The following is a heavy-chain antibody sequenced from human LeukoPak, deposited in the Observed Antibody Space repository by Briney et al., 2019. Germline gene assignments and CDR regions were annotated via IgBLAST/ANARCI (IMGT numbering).Heavy chain of an antibody. D-gene: IGHD2-21*01. CDR2: IKSKAGGETT. Sequence: GGSLRLSCTASGFPFSGAYMSWVRQAPGKGLEWVGLIKSKAGGETTDFAAPVKGRFAISRDDSRNTVYLQMNSLTTEDTAVYYCTTDPDNSGGDGDFDYWGQGTLVTVSS. V-gene: IGHV3-15*01. CDR1: GFPFSGAY. CDR3: TTDPDNSGGDGDFDY. J-gene: IGHJ4*02.